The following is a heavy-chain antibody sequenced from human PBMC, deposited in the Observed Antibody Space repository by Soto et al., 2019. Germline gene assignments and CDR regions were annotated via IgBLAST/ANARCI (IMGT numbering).Heavy chain of an antibody. CDR2: IWHDGSNY. Sequence: QVQLVESGGGVVQPGTSLSLSCAASGFIFNNYGMQWVRQAPGKGLEWVAVIWHDGSNYGYADSVKGRFTVSRDNSKNTLYLQMNSLRAEDTAVYYCARDPGNDEASDYWGQGTLFTVSS. J-gene: IGHJ4*02. CDR1: GFIFNNYG. CDR3: ARDPGNDEASDY. V-gene: IGHV3-33*01. D-gene: IGHD1-1*01.